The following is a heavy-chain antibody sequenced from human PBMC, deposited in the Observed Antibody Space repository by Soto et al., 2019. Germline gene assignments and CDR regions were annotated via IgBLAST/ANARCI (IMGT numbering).Heavy chain of an antibody. CDR2: IYHSGST. V-gene: IGHV4-30-2*01. CDR3: ASLYGSGSYGYYYYGMDV. CDR1: GGSISSGGYS. D-gene: IGHD3-10*01. J-gene: IGHJ6*02. Sequence: PSETRSLTCAVSGGSISSGGYSWSWIRQPPGKGLEWIGYIYHSGSTYYNPSLKSRVTISVDRSKNQFSLKLSSVTAADTAVYYCASLYGSGSYGYYYYGMDVWGQGTTVT.